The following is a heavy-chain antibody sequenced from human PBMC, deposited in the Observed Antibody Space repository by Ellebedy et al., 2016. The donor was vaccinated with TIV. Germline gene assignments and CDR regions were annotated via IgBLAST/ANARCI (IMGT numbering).Heavy chain of an antibody. CDR1: GGAISSYY. CDR3: ARFFESGSTGEH. CDR2: FYNSVNT. V-gene: IGHV4-59*08. J-gene: IGHJ4*02. Sequence: MPSETLSLTCTVSGGAISSYYWSWVRQAPGKGLEWIGYFYNSVNTNYNPSPKSRLSMSVATSKNQVSLKLRSVTVEDTAVYFCARFFESGSTGEHWGQGTLVTVSS. D-gene: IGHD3-10*01.